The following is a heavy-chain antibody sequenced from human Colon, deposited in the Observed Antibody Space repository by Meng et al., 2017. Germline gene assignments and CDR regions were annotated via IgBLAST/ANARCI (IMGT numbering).Heavy chain of an antibody. CDR1: GFALSGVT. CDR2: IYWDDDK. D-gene: IGHD7-27*01. Sequence: QINLKESGPTLVKPTQTLTLTCSLSGFALSGVTVAWIRQPPGKALECLAVIYWDDDKRYRPSLESRLTITKDTSKNQVVLTMTNVDPVDTATYYCARARELWGRPLPSPFDYWGPETLVTVSS. V-gene: IGHV2-5*02. CDR3: ARARELWGRPLPSPFDY. J-gene: IGHJ4*02.